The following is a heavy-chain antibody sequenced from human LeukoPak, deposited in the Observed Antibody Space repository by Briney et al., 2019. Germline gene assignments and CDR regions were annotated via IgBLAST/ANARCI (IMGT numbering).Heavy chain of an antibody. CDR2: INSDGSST. CDR3: ARDPKYGDLDY. V-gene: IGHV3-74*01. D-gene: IGHD4-17*01. J-gene: IGHJ4*02. CDR1: GVAVSGYW. Sequence: GGSLRLSCAALGVAVSGYWMNWVRQAPGKGLVWVARINSDGSSTSHADSVKGRFTISRDNAKNTLYLQMNSLRVDDTAVYYCARDPKYGDLDYWGLGTLVTVSS.